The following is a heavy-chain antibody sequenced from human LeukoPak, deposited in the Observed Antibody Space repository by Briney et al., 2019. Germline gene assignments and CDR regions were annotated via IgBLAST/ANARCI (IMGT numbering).Heavy chain of an antibody. CDR3: ARDQGLTAPPPYGLDV. V-gene: IGHV1-69*04. Sequence: SVKVSCKASGGTFSSSAITWVRQAPGQGLEWMGRIIPVLNITNYAQKFQGRVTITADTSTSTAYMELSSLRSEETAVYYCARDQGLTAPPPYGLDVWGQGTTVAVSS. CDR2: IIPVLNIT. J-gene: IGHJ6*02. D-gene: IGHD5-18*01. CDR1: GGTFSSSA.